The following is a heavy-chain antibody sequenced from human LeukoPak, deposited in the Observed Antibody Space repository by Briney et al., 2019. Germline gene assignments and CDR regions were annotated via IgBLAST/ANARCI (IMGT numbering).Heavy chain of an antibody. CDR3: ARLYGSGSHNYFDF. CDR2: INPNSGGT. J-gene: IGHJ4*02. Sequence: ASVKVSCKASGYTFTDYHIHWVRQAPGQGLEWMGWINPNSGGTNYAGEFQGRVTMTSDTSISTAYLDLTRLRSDDTAVYYCARLYGSGSHNYFDFWGQGTLVTVSS. CDR1: GYTFTDYH. D-gene: IGHD3-10*01. V-gene: IGHV1-2*02.